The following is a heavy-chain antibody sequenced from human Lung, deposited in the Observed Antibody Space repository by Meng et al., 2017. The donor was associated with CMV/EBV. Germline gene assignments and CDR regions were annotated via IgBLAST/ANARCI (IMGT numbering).Heavy chain of an antibody. CDR1: GYTFTSYG. Sequence: SCKASGYTFTSYGISWVRQAPGQGLEWMGWISAYNGNTKYAQKLQGRVTMTTDTSTSTAYMELRSLRSDDTAAYYCGRGAGANWFDPWGQGTLVTVSS. V-gene: IGHV1-18*01. CDR3: GRGAGANWFDP. D-gene: IGHD1-14*01. CDR2: ISAYNGNT. J-gene: IGHJ5*02.